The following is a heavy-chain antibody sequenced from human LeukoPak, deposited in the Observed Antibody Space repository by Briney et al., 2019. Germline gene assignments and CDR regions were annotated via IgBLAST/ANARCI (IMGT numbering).Heavy chain of an antibody. V-gene: IGHV3-43D*03. Sequence: GGSLRLSCAASGFTFDDYAMHWVRQAPGKGLEWVSLISWDGGSTYYADSVKGRLTISIDNTKNSLYLQMNSLRAEDTALYYCAKGAWSGFYYYYYMDVWGKGTTVTVSS. J-gene: IGHJ6*03. CDR1: GFTFDDYA. CDR3: AKGAWSGFYYYYYMDV. D-gene: IGHD3-3*01. CDR2: ISWDGGST.